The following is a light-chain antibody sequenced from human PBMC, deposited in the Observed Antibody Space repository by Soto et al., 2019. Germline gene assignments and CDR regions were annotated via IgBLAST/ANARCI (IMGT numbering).Light chain of an antibody. V-gene: IGKV3-15*01. Sequence: EIVMTQSPAPLSVSPGERATLSCRASQSVSSNVAWYQQIPGQTPRLLIYGASTRATTIPVRFSGSGSGTECTLTISSLQSEDFSVYYCHQYDDGPYTFGQGTKVDIK. J-gene: IGKJ2*01. CDR3: HQYDDGPYT. CDR1: QSVSSN. CDR2: GAS.